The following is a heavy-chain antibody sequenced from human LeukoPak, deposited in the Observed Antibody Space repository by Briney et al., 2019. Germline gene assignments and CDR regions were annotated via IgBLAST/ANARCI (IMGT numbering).Heavy chain of an antibody. CDR3: AKDRYCSGGNCYSAFDI. CDR1: GFTFSSYA. Sequence: GGSLRLSCTASGFTFSSYAMSWVRQAPGKGLEWVSGISGSDDNTYYADSVKGRFTISRDDSNNTLFLQMNSLRAEDTAIYFCAKDRYCSGGNCYSAFDIWGQGTMVTVSS. CDR2: ISGSDDNT. V-gene: IGHV3-23*01. D-gene: IGHD2-15*01. J-gene: IGHJ3*02.